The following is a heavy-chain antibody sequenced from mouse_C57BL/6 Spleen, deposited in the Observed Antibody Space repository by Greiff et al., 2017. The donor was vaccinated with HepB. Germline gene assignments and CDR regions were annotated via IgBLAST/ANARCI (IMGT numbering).Heavy chain of an antibody. CDR3: ARDLDGRGYFDV. J-gene: IGHJ2*01. CDR2: INPNYGTT. Sequence: VQLQQSGPELVKPGASVKISCKASGYSFTDYFMNWVKQSTGKGLEWIGVINPNYGTTSYNKKFKGKATLTVDQSSSTAYMQLNSLTSEDSAVYYCARDLDGRGYFDVWGKGTTLTVSS. CDR1: GYSFTDYF. V-gene: IGHV1-39*01. D-gene: IGHD2-3*01.